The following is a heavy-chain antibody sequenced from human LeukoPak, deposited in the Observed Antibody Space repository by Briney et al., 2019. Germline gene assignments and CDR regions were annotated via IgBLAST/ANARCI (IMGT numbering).Heavy chain of an antibody. CDR3: ARMGDYHLVSFFDY. Sequence: ASVKVSCKSSGYTFTSYGFSWVRQAPGQGLEWMGWISAYDGNIKYAQKFQVRVTMTTDTSTCTVYMELRSLRSDDTAVYYCARMGDYHLVSFFDYWGQGTLVTVSS. CDR1: GYTFTSYG. CDR2: ISAYDGNI. V-gene: IGHV1-18*01. D-gene: IGHD4/OR15-4a*01. J-gene: IGHJ4*02.